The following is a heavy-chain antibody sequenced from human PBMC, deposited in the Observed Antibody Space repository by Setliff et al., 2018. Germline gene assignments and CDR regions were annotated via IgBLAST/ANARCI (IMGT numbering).Heavy chain of an antibody. Sequence: GASVKVSCKASGYTFTSFNIHWVRQAPGQRPEWMGMINAGNGDTKYSQNFQGRVTITRDTSASTAYMELSSLRSEDTAVYYCARDQSSSWYCPHYGMDVWGQGTTVTVSS. CDR3: ARDQSSSWYCPHYGMDV. V-gene: IGHV1-3*01. CDR2: INAGNGDT. D-gene: IGHD6-13*01. J-gene: IGHJ6*02. CDR1: GYTFTSFN.